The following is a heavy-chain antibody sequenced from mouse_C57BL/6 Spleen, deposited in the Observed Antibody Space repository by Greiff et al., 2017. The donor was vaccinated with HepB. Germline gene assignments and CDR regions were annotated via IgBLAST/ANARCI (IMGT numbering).Heavy chain of an antibody. D-gene: IGHD3-3*01. CDR1: GFNIKDYY. CDR3: ARCGGDRYFDV. CDR2: IDPEDGDT. Sequence: VQLQQSGAELVKPGASVKLSCTASGFNIKDYYMHWVKQRTEQGLEWIGRIDPEDGDTKYAPKFQGKATITADTSSNTAYLKLSSMTSADTAVYYCARCGGDRYFDVWGTGTTVTVSS. V-gene: IGHV14-2*01. J-gene: IGHJ1*03.